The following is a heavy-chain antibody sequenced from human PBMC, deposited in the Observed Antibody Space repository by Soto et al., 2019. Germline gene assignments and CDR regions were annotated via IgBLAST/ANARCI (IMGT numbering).Heavy chain of an antibody. D-gene: IGHD6-13*01. CDR3: ARAKGRVAAAGAKTVWFDP. J-gene: IGHJ5*02. CDR2: IGTAGDT. V-gene: IGHV3-13*01. CDR1: GFTFSSYD. Sequence: EVQLVESGGGLVQPGGSLRLSCAASGFTFSSYDMHWVRQATGKGLEWVSAIGTAGDTYYPGSVKGRFTISRENAKNSLYLQINSLRAGDTAVYYCARAKGRVAAAGAKTVWFDPWGQGTLVTVSS.